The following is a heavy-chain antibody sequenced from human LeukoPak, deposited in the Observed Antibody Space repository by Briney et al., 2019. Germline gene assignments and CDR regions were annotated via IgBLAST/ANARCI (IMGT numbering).Heavy chain of an antibody. J-gene: IGHJ4*02. D-gene: IGHD7-27*01. CDR1: GFTFSSYA. V-gene: IGHV3-23*01. CDR2: ISGSGGST. CDR3: ARDTGKPGVEYYFDY. Sequence: PGGSLRLSCAASGFTFSSYAMSWVRQAPGKGLEWVSAISGSGGSTYYADSVKGRFTISRDNSKNTLYLQMNSLRAEDTAVYYCARDTGKPGVEYYFDYWGQGTLVTVSS.